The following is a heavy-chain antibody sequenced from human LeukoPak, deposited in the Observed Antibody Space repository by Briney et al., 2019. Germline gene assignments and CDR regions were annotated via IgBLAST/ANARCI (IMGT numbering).Heavy chain of an antibody. J-gene: IGHJ3*02. CDR3: ARYGKSGTYSHGFDI. CDR1: GYSFTGHW. D-gene: IGHD3-10*01. CDR2: IYPGDSDT. Sequence: GESLKISCEAFGYSFTGHWIGWVRQMPGRGLEFMGTIYPGDSDTRYSPSFEGRVSISVDKSINTAYLQWSGLKASDTAKYYCARYGKSGTYSHGFDIWGQGTMVIVSS. V-gene: IGHV5-51*01.